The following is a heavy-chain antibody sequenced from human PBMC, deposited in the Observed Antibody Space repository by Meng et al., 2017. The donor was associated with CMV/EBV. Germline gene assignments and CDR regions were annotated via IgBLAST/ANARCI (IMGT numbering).Heavy chain of an antibody. D-gene: IGHD6-13*01. Sequence: QITFKEPVPPLVKPNQTLKLTCTFSGFSLSTSGVGVGWIGQPPGKALEWLAIIYWDDDKRYSPSLKSRLTITKDTSKNQVVLTMTNMDPVDTATYYCAHRGRIAAAGTDWFDPWGQGTLVTVSS. V-gene: IGHV2-5*02. J-gene: IGHJ5*02. CDR2: IYWDDDK. CDR3: AHRGRIAAAGTDWFDP. CDR1: GFSLSTSGVG.